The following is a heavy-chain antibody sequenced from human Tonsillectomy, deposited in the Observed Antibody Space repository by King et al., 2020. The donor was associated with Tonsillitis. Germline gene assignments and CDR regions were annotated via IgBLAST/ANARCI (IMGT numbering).Heavy chain of an antibody. Sequence: QLQESGPGLVKPSETLSLTCTVSGGSISSYYWSWIRQPPGKGLEWIGYNYYSGSTTYNPSLKSRVTISVDTSKNQFSLKLSSVTAADTAVYYCARHGGAYSPAGRWGQGILVTVSS. CDR2: NYYSGST. CDR3: ARHGGAYSPAGR. D-gene: IGHD3-16*01. CDR1: GGSISSYY. J-gene: IGHJ4*02. V-gene: IGHV4-59*08.